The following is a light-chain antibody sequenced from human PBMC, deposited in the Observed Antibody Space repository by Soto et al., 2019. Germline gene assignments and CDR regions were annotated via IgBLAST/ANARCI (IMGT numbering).Light chain of an antibody. V-gene: IGLV2-14*01. Sequence: QSALTQPASVSGSPGQSITISCTGTSSDVGGYKYVSWYQQHPGKAPKLMIYEVTYRPSGVSNRFSGFKSGNTASLTISGLHAEDEADYYCCSYTSSSTLIFGGGTKLTVL. CDR1: SSDVGGYKY. J-gene: IGLJ2*01. CDR2: EVT. CDR3: CSYTSSSTLI.